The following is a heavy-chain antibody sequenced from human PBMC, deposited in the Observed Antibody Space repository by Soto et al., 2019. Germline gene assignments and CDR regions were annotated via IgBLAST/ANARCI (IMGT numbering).Heavy chain of an antibody. J-gene: IGHJ4*02. CDR3: ARLFWSGDPDHLYHFDY. CDR2: VYYSDNANT. CDR1: GGSINDYF. Sequence: QVQLQESGPGLVKPSETLSLTCTVSGGSINDYFWTWIRQSPGRGLEWIGYVYYSDNANTKSNPSLKSRVTVSVDRSKSQFSLKLTSVTAADTAVYYCARLFWSGDPDHLYHFDYWGQGILVTVSS. D-gene: IGHD3-3*01. V-gene: IGHV4-59*01.